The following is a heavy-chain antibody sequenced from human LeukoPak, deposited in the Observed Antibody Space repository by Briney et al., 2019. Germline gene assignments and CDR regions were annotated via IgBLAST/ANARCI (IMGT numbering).Heavy chain of an antibody. V-gene: IGHV3-9*01. CDR1: GFAVDDYA. D-gene: IGHD6-13*01. CDR3: AKGSGSSSWFAFDS. Sequence: GGSLRLSCAASGFAVDDYAMNWVRQAPGKALEWASGISYNTGKLTYAGSVKGRFTISRDNAKNSLYLQMNSLRPEDTAVYYCAKGSGSSSWFAFDSWGQGTLVIVSS. J-gene: IGHJ4*02. CDR2: ISYNTGKL.